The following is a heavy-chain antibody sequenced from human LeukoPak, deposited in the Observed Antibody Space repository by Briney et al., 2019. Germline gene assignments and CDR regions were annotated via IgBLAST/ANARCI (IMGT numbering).Heavy chain of an antibody. J-gene: IGHJ6*03. V-gene: IGHV3-13*01. Sequence: PGGSLRLSCAASGFTFTTYDMHWVRQATGKGLEWVSAIGTTGDTYYPGSVKGRFTISRENAKNSLYLQMNSLRAGDTAVYYCARDRGGGHMDVWGKGTTVTIPS. D-gene: IGHD2-15*01. CDR2: IGTTGDT. CDR3: ARDRGGGHMDV. CDR1: GFTFTTYD.